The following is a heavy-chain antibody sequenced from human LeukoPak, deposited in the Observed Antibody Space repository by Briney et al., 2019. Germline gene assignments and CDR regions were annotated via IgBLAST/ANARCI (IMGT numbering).Heavy chain of an antibody. D-gene: IGHD2-15*01. J-gene: IGHJ4*02. Sequence: PGRSLRLSCAASGFTFSSYGMHWVRPAPGKGLPGVAVISFDGSNKYYADSVKGRFTISRDNSKNTLYQQMNSLRAEEAAVYYCAKEGGAPYCSGGSCYGGCFYYWGQGTLVTVSS. CDR1: GFTFSSYG. V-gene: IGHV3-30*18. CDR3: AKEGGAPYCSGGSCYGGCFYY. CDR2: ISFDGSNK.